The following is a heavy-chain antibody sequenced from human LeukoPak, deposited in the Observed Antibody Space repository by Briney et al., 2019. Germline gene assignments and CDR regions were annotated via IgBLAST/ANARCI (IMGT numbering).Heavy chain of an antibody. D-gene: IGHD3-22*01. CDR2: IASGFQT. J-gene: IGHJ4*02. Sequence: GGSLRLSCTASGFTLGSHDMHWVRQTTGEGLEWVAAIASGFQTFYAGSVKGRFTVSREDAKNSLYLQMNSLRAGDRAVYYCVREARGYYYTYFDYWGQGTLVTVSS. CDR1: GFTLGSHD. CDR3: VREARGYYYTYFDY. V-gene: IGHV3-13*01.